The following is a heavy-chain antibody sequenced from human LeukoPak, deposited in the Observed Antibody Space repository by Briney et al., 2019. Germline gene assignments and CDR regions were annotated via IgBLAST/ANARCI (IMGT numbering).Heavy chain of an antibody. Sequence: ASVKVSCKASGYTFTSYGISWVRQAPGQGLEWMGWISAYNGNTNYARKLQGRVTMTTDTSTSTAYMELRSLRSDDTAVYYCATYEYGDYDGYWGQGTLVTVSS. J-gene: IGHJ4*02. CDR3: ATYEYGDYDGY. CDR2: ISAYNGNT. D-gene: IGHD4-17*01. V-gene: IGHV1-18*01. CDR1: GYTFTSYG.